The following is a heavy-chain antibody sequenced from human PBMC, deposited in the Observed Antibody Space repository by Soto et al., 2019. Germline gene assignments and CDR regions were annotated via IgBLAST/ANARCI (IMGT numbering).Heavy chain of an antibody. Sequence: GGSLRLSCGAPGFTFSSYAMSWVRQAPGKGLEWVSAISGGGSSTYYADSVKGRFTISRDNSKNTLYLQMNSLRAEDTAVYYCAKDRRYSSSSRGLDYWGQGTQVTSPQ. J-gene: IGHJ4*02. D-gene: IGHD6-6*01. CDR3: AKDRRYSSSSRGLDY. CDR1: GFTFSSYA. V-gene: IGHV3-23*01. CDR2: ISGGGSST.